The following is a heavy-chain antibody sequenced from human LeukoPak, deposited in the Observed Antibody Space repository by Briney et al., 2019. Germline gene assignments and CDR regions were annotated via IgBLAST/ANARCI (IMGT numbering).Heavy chain of an antibody. CDR3: TTYHFHDSGSPWENSNYYNMDV. CDR2: IKSKSAGVTT. CDR1: GFTFSNAW. J-gene: IGHJ6*02. V-gene: IGHV3-15*01. Sequence: KPGGSLRLSCAASGFTFSNAWMIWVRQAPGKGLEWVGRIKSKSAGVTTDYVAPVIGRFTISRDDSKNTLYLQMNSLKTEDTAVYYCTTYHFHDSGSPWENSNYYNMDVWGQGTTVTVSS. D-gene: IGHD3-10*01.